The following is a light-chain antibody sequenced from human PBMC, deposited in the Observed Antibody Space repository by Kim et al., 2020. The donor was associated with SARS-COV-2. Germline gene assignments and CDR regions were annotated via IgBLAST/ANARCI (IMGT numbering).Light chain of an antibody. Sequence: PGERATLSCRASQSVINNFLAWYQQKPGQAPRLLIYDATTRATGVPARFIGSGSETDFTLTISSLQSEDFAVYYCQQSNDWPPLTFGQGTKVDIK. CDR1: QSVINN. V-gene: IGKV3-15*01. CDR3: QQSNDWPPLT. J-gene: IGKJ1*01. CDR2: DAT.